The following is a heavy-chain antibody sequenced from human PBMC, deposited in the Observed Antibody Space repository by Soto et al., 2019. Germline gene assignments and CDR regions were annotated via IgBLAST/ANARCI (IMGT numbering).Heavy chain of an antibody. CDR3: AKDAVPYNGKWDWFDS. J-gene: IGHJ5*01. CDR1: RFTFSDFA. D-gene: IGHD1-20*01. CDR2: IGGGGTDT. V-gene: IGHV3-23*01. Sequence: DVQLLESGGGLVQPGGSLTLSCAASRFTFSDFAMSWVRQAPGKGLEWVSSIGGGGTDTYYADSVKGRFTISRDNSKNTLDLQMGGLRDEDTAVYYCAKDAVPYNGKWDWFDSWGQGTLVIVSS.